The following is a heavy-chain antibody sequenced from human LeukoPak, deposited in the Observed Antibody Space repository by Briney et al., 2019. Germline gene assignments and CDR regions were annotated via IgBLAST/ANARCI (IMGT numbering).Heavy chain of an antibody. CDR3: AKDYYGSGSYFSIDY. J-gene: IGHJ4*02. V-gene: IGHV3-33*06. CDR2: IWYDGSNK. Sequence: GGSLRLSCAASGFTFSSYGMHWVRQAPGKGLEWVAVIWYDGSNKYYADSVKGRFTISRDNSKNTLYLQMNSLRAEDTAVYYCAKDYYGSGSYFSIDYWGQGTLVTVSS. CDR1: GFTFSSYG. D-gene: IGHD3-10*01.